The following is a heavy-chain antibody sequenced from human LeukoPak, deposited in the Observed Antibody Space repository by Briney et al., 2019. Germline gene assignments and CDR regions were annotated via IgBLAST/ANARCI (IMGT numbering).Heavy chain of an antibody. Sequence: SETLSLTCTVSGGSISSSSYYWGWIRQPPGKGLEWIGSIYYSGSTYYNPSLKSRVTISVDTSKNQFSLKLSSVTAADTAVYYCARIRRGSWTSYFDYWGQGTLVTVSS. D-gene: IGHD2-15*01. CDR2: IYYSGST. CDR1: GGSISSSSYY. CDR3: ARIRRGSWTSYFDY. J-gene: IGHJ4*02. V-gene: IGHV4-39*07.